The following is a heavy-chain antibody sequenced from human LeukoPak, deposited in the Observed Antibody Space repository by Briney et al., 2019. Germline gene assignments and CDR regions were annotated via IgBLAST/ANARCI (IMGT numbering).Heavy chain of an antibody. CDR1: GGSISSYY. J-gene: IGHJ4*02. V-gene: IGHV4-34*01. D-gene: IGHD5-18*01. CDR2: INHSGST. Sequence: SETLSLTCTASGGSISSYYWSWIRQPPGKGLEWIGEINHSGSTNYNPSLKSRVTISVDTSKNQFSLKLSSVTAADTAVYYCARAVKGVDTAMANFDYWGQGTLVTVSS. CDR3: ARAVKGVDTAMANFDY.